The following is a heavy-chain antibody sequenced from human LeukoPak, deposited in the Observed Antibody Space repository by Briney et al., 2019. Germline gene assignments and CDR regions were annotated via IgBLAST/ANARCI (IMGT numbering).Heavy chain of an antibody. J-gene: IGHJ6*04. CDR1: GFTFSSFE. V-gene: IGHV3-48*03. D-gene: IGHD3-10*02. Sequence: GGSLRLSCAASGFTFSSFEMNWVRQAPGKGLDWVSYISSSGSTIYYADSVKGRFTISGDNAKNSLYLKMNSLRAEDTAVYYCAELGITMIGGVWGKGTTVTISS. CDR3: AELGITMIGGV. CDR2: ISSSGSTI.